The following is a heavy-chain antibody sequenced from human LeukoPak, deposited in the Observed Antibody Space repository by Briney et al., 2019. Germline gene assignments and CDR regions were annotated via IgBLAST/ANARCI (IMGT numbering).Heavy chain of an antibody. D-gene: IGHD3-10*02. J-gene: IGHJ4*02. CDR1: GFNFDRYT. CDR3: AKELDTMFFDY. CDR2: AGWAGGTT. V-gene: IGHV3-43*01. Sequence: GGSLRLSCASSGFNFDRYTIHWVRQAPGKGLEWVSLAGWAGGTTFYSDSVRGRFTISRDGGRKSVYLQMNSLTTDDTAFYFCAKELDTMFFDYWGQGALVTVSS.